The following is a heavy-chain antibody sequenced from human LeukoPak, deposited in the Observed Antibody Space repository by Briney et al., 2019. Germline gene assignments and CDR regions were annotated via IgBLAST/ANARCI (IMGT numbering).Heavy chain of an antibody. CDR3: ARSDSSGYYLLFDY. V-gene: IGHV4-31*03. D-gene: IGHD3-22*01. CDR1: GVSISSGGYY. CDR2: IYYSGST. Sequence: SETLSLTCTVSGVSISSGGYYWSWIRQHPGKGLEWIGYIYYSGSTYYNPSLKSRVTISVDTSKNQFSLKLSSVTAADTAVYYCARSDSSGYYLLFDYWGQGTLVTVSS. J-gene: IGHJ4*02.